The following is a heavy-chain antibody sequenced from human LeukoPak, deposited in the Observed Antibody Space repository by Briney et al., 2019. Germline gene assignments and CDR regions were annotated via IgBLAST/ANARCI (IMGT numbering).Heavy chain of an antibody. Sequence: ASVKVSCKASGYTFTVFYMHWVRQAPGQGLEWMGWINPNSGGTDYAQKFQGRVTMTRDTSISTVYMELSRLRSDDTAVYYCARSKVYPNDYWGQGTLVTVSS. D-gene: IGHD1-14*01. CDR3: ARSKVYPNDY. CDR1: GYTFTVFY. V-gene: IGHV1-2*02. CDR2: INPNSGGT. J-gene: IGHJ4*02.